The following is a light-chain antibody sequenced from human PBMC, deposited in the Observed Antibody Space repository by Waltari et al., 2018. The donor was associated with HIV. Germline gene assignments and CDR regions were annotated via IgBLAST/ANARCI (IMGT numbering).Light chain of an antibody. CDR1: QSISSQ. CDR2: ASS. J-gene: IGKJ2*02. Sequence: DIRMTQSPSSLSASVGDRVTITCRARQSISSQLNWYPQQPGKTPKHLIYASSSLQSGVPLRFSGSGSGTDFTLTITSLQPEDVATYYCQQSYTTPCTFGQGTKLDIQ. V-gene: IGKV1-39*01. CDR3: QQSYTTPCT.